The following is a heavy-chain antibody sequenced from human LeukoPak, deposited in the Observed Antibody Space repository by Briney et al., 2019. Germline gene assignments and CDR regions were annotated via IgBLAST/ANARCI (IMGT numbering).Heavy chain of an antibody. CDR2: IYYSGST. CDR3: ARDRGDYGDYGVTFDY. D-gene: IGHD4-17*01. Sequence: PSETLSLTCTVSGGSISSSYYWGWIRQPPGKGLEWIGSIYYSGSTYYNPSLKSRVTISIDTSKSQFSLKLSSVTAADTAVYYCARDRGDYGDYGVTFDYWGQGTLVTVSS. V-gene: IGHV4-39*07. J-gene: IGHJ4*02. CDR1: GGSISSSYY.